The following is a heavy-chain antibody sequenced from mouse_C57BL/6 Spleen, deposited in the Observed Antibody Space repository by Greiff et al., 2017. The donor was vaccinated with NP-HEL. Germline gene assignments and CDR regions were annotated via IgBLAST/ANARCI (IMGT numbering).Heavy chain of an antibody. CDR3: APTDSSGHEGAMDY. J-gene: IGHJ4*01. V-gene: IGHV1-82*01. CDR2: IYPGDGDT. CDR1: GYAFSSSW. Sequence: SGPELVKPGASVKISCKASGYAFSSSWMNWVKQRPGKGLEWIGRIYPGDGDTNYNGKFKGKATLTADKSSSTAYMQLSSLTSEDSAVYFCAPTDSSGHEGAMDYWGQGTSVTVSS. D-gene: IGHD3-2*02.